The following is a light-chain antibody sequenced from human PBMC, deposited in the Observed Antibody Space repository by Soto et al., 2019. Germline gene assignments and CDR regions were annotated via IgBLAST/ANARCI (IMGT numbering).Light chain of an antibody. Sequence: IQLTQSPSSLSASVGDRVTITCRASQGISSYLAWYQQKPGKAPKLLIYAASTLQSGVPSRFSGSGSGTDFTLTISSLQPEDSENYSCQQLTSYPRLNFGGGTKGDIK. CDR1: QGISSY. V-gene: IGKV1-9*01. CDR3: QQLTSYPRLN. CDR2: AAS. J-gene: IGKJ4*01.